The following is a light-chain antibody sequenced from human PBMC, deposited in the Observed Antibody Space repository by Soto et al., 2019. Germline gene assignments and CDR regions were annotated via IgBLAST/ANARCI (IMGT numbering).Light chain of an antibody. J-gene: IGLJ3*02. CDR2: EVS. Sequence: HSALTQPDSGSGSPGQSITISCTGTSSDVGGYNYVSWYQQHPGKAPKLMIYEVSNRPSGVSNRFSGSKSGNTASLTISGLQAEYESDYYCSSYTSSSTLPWVFGGWPKVTFL. CDR1: SSDVGGYNY. CDR3: SSYTSSSTLPWV. V-gene: IGLV2-14*01.